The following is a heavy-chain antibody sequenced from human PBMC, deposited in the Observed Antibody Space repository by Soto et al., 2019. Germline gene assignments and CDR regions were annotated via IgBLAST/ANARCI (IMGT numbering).Heavy chain of an antibody. CDR3: ARGIITMVRGVIRNRGDY. J-gene: IGHJ4*02. CDR2: MNPNSGNT. Sequence: QVQLVQSGAGVKKPGASVKVSCKASGYTFTSYDINWVRQATGQGLEWMGWMNPNSGNTGYAQKFQGRVTMTRNTSISTAYMELSSLRSEDTAVYYCARGIITMVRGVIRNRGDYWGQGTLVTVSS. V-gene: IGHV1-8*01. D-gene: IGHD3-10*01. CDR1: GYTFTSYD.